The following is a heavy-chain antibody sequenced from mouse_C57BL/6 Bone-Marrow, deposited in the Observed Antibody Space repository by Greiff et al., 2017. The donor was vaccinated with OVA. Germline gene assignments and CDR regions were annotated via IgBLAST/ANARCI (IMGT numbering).Heavy chain of an antibody. D-gene: IGHD1-1*01. Sequence: VQLQQPGAELVKPGASVKVSCKASGYTFTSYWMHWVKQRPGQGLEWIGRFHPSDSDTNYNQKFKGKATFTVDKSSSTAYMQLSSLTSEDSAVYYFAILGYYYGSSSFAYWGQGTLVTVSA. CDR1: GYTFTSYW. V-gene: IGHV1-74*01. CDR3: AILGYYYGSSSFAY. CDR2: FHPSDSDT. J-gene: IGHJ3*01.